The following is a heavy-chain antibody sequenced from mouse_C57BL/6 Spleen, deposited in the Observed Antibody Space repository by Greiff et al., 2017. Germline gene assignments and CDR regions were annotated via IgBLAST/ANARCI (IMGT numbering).Heavy chain of an antibody. V-gene: IGHV5-4*01. CDR1: GFTFSSYA. D-gene: IGHD2-4*01. Sequence: EVQGVESGGGLVKPGGSLKLSCAASGFTFSSYAMSWVRQTPEKRLEWVATISDGGSYTYYPDNVKGRFTISRDNAKNNLYLQMSHLKSEDTAMYYCARDLYDYDDAMDYWGQGTSVTVSS. J-gene: IGHJ4*01. CDR2: ISDGGSYT. CDR3: ARDLYDYDDAMDY.